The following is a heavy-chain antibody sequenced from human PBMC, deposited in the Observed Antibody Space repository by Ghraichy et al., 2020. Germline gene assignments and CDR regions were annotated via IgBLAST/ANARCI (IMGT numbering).Heavy chain of an antibody. D-gene: IGHD2-2*01. CDR2: IYHSGST. V-gene: IGHV4-4*02. Sequence: SETLSLTCAVSGGSISSSNWWSWVRQPPGKGLEWIGEIYHSGSTNYNPSLKSRVTISVDKSKNQFSLKLSSVTAADTAVYYCARETKGYCSSTSCHDAFDIWGQGTMVTVSS. CDR1: GGSISSSNW. CDR3: ARETKGYCSSTSCHDAFDI. J-gene: IGHJ3*02.